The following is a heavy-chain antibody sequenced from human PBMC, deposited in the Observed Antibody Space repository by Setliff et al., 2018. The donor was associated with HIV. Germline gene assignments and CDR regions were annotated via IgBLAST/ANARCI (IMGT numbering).Heavy chain of an antibody. V-gene: IGHV4-59*11. CDR2: YYNGGT. CDR1: GASINSHY. CDR3: ARKEKGGAFDI. J-gene: IGHJ3*02. Sequence: PSESLSLTCTVSGASINSHYWNWVRQSPAKGLEWIGYYYNGGTSYNPSLQSRVTISVDTPKNQFSLHLNSVTAADTAVYYCARKEKGGAFDIWG.